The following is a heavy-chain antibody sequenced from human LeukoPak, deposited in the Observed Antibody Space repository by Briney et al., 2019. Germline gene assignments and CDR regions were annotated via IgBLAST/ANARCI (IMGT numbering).Heavy chain of an antibody. CDR2: IYSGSNT. Sequence: PGGSLRLSCVLSGLTVSSSYMAWVRQAPGKGLEWVSVIYSGSNTYYADSVKGRFTISRDNSENTVYLQMNSLRAEDTAVYYCARSLGGNPDYWGQGTLVTVSS. J-gene: IGHJ4*02. D-gene: IGHD4-23*01. V-gene: IGHV3-53*01. CDR1: GLTVSSSY. CDR3: ARSLGGNPDY.